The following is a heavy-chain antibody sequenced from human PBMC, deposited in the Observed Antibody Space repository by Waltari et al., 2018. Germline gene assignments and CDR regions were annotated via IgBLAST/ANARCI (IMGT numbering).Heavy chain of an antibody. CDR1: GGSISNFPYY. Sequence: QLQLQESGPGLVKPSETLSLTCTVSGGSISNFPYYWGWIRQSPEKGLEWIGIAHYSGTTHYTPSLRRRVTISVDTSKNQFSLKLSSVTAADTAVYYCARESGRDYFLDYWGQGTLVTVSS. CDR2: AHYSGTT. V-gene: IGHV4-39*07. J-gene: IGHJ4*02. CDR3: ARESGRDYFLDY. D-gene: IGHD3-10*01.